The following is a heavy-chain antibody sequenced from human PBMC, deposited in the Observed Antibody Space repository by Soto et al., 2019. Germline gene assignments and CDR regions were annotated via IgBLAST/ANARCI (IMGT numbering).Heavy chain of an antibody. D-gene: IGHD3-16*01. Sequence: SETLSLTCSVSGASMSDYYGTWTQQPPGRGLEWIGFMHSSGNANYSSSLKGRATISVDTYNNQFSLILTSVTAADTAVYYCVRSGHTFGGVIWGQGTLVTVSS. J-gene: IGHJ4*02. CDR3: VRSGHTFGGVI. V-gene: IGHV4-59*01. CDR1: GASMSDYY. CDR2: MHSSGNA.